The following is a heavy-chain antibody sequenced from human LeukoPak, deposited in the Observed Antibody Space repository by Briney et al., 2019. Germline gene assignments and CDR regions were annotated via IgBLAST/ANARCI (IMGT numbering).Heavy chain of an antibody. CDR3: ASPGRGPDYYSMDV. J-gene: IGHJ6*02. CDR2: FIPILGLA. Sequence: SVKVSCKASGGAFSSGAISWVRQAPGHGLEWMGKFIPILGLANYAQKFQGRVTITADTSTSTAYMDLNNLSYEDTAVYYCASPGRGPDYYSMDVWGQGTTVTVSS. D-gene: IGHD2-15*01. CDR1: GGAFSSGA. V-gene: IGHV1-69*04.